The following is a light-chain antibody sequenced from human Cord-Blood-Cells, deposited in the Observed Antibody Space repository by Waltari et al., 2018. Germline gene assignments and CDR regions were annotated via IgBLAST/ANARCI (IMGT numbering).Light chain of an antibody. Sequence: IQLTQAPSSLTASVGATVTITCRASQGISSYLAWYQQKPGKAPKLLIYAASTLQSGVPSRFSGSGSGTDFTLTISSLQPEDFATYYCQQLNSYPTFGPGTKVDIK. J-gene: IGKJ3*01. CDR3: QQLNSYPT. V-gene: IGKV1-9*01. CDR1: QGISSY. CDR2: AAS.